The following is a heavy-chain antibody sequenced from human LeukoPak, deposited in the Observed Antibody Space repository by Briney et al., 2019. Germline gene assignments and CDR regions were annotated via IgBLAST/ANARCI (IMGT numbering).Heavy chain of an antibody. V-gene: IGHV3-21*01. D-gene: IGHD5-18*01. CDR2: ISSASTYI. CDR1: GFTFSTHT. CDR3: ARDTDGYSYGLNYFDY. J-gene: IGHJ4*02. Sequence: GGSPRLSCVASGFTFSTHTMNWVRQAPGKGLEWVSSISSASTYIYSADSVRGRFTISRDNAKNSLYLQMNSLRAEDTAVYYCARDTDGYSYGLNYFDYWGQGTLVAVSS.